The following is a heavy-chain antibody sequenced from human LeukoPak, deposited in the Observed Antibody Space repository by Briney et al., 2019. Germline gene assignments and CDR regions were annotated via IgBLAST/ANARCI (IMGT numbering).Heavy chain of an antibody. V-gene: IGHV3-20*01. Sequence: GGSLRLSCAASGFTFDDYGMSWVRQAPGKGLEWVSCINWNGGSTGYADSVKGRFTISRDNAKNSLYLQMNSLRAEDTALYHCARDGVGATMSGDYWGQGTLVTVSS. CDR2: INWNGGST. CDR3: ARDGVGATMSGDY. CDR1: GFTFDDYG. J-gene: IGHJ4*02. D-gene: IGHD1-26*01.